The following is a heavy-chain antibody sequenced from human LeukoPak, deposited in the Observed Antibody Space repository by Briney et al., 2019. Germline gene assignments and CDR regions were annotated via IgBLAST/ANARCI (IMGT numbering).Heavy chain of an antibody. V-gene: IGHV4-4*07. Sequence: SETLSLTCTVSGDSISNHYWGWVRQPAGKGLEWIGRIHTSGSTNYNPSLKSRVTLSVDTAKNQFSLKLTSVTAADTAVYYCARRETYYYGSGSYYNDYWGQGTLVTVSS. CDR3: ARRETYYYGSGSYYNDY. CDR2: IHTSGST. J-gene: IGHJ4*02. D-gene: IGHD3-10*01. CDR1: GDSISNHY.